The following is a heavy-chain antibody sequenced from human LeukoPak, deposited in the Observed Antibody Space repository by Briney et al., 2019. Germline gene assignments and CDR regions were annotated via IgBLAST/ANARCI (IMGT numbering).Heavy chain of an antibody. Sequence: PGGSLRLSCAASGFTFSSYAMSWVRQAPGKGLEWVSGIVGSGGSTFYADSVKGRFAISRDNSKNTLYLQMNSLRAEDTAVYYCAKERGLTRGANGYWGQGTLVTVSS. D-gene: IGHD4/OR15-4a*01. CDR3: AKERGLTRGANGY. V-gene: IGHV3-23*01. CDR1: GFTFSSYA. J-gene: IGHJ4*02. CDR2: IVGSGGST.